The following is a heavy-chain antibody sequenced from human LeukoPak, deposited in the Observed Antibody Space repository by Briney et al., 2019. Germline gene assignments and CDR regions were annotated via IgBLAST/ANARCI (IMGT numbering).Heavy chain of an antibody. CDR2: INNSGNS. D-gene: IGHD3-22*01. CDR1: GGSISTYY. J-gene: IGHJ5*02. Sequence: PSETLSLTCTVSGGSISTYYWSWIRQPRGKGLEWIGHINNSGNSNYNPSLKRRVTISVDTSKNQFSLKLSSVTAADTAVYYCAGLGASGNGYLSWFDPWGQGTLVTVSS. CDR3: AGLGASGNGYLSWFDP. V-gene: IGHV4-59*12.